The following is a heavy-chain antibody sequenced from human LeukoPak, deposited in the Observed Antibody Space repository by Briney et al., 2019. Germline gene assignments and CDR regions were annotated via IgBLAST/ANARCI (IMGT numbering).Heavy chain of an antibody. J-gene: IGHJ4*02. CDR3: ARVAFSSGGTCYKYFDY. D-gene: IGHD2-15*01. V-gene: IGHV3-11*06. Sequence: PGGSLRLSCAASGFTFSAYYMSWIRQAPGKGLEWVSHISTSSSSTNYADSVKGRFTISRDNAKNSLYLQMNSLRAEDTAVYYCARVAFSSGGTCYKYFDYWGQGTLVTVSS. CDR1: GFTFSAYY. CDR2: ISTSSSST.